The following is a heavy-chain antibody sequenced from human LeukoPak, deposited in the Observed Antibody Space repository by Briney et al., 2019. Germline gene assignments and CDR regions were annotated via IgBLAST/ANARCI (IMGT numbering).Heavy chain of an antibody. D-gene: IGHD3-10*01. Sequence: PSQTLSLTCTVSGGSISSGDYYWSWIRQPPGKGLEWIGYIYYNGSTYYNPSLKSRVTISVDTSKNLFSLKLSSVTAADTAVYYCARTSLGGAWFDPWGQGTLVTVSS. CDR3: ARTSLGGAWFDP. V-gene: IGHV4-30-4*08. J-gene: IGHJ5*02. CDR2: IYYNGST. CDR1: GGSISSGDYY.